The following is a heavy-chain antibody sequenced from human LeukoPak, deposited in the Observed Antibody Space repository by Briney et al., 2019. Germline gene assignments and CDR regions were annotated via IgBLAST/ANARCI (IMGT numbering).Heavy chain of an antibody. Sequence: PGGSLRLSCVVPGFTFSSYTMNWVRQAPGRGLEWVSSISSSGSYMFYADSVRGRFTISRDNTKNSLCLQMNSPRAEDTGVYYSAREWGPAAMAHTLNWGQGTLVTVSS. J-gene: IGHJ4*02. CDR3: AREWGPAAMAHTLN. CDR2: ISSSGSYM. V-gene: IGHV3-21*03. D-gene: IGHD2-2*01. CDR1: GFTFSSYT.